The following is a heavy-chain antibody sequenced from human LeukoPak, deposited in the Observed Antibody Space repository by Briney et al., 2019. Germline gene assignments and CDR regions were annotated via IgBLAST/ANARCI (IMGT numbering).Heavy chain of an antibody. J-gene: IGHJ4*02. Sequence: PGGSLRLSCAASGFTFSSYWMHWVRQAPGKGLVWVSRINSDGSSTTYADSVKGRFTISRDNAKNTLYLQMNSLRAEDTAVYYCGRDPVNWEVAHFDYWGQGTLVTVSS. D-gene: IGHD1-26*01. CDR1: GFTFSSYW. V-gene: IGHV3-74*01. CDR2: INSDGSST. CDR3: GRDPVNWEVAHFDY.